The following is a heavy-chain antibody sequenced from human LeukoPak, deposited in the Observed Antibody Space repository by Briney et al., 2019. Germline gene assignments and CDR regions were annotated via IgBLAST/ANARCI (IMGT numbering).Heavy chain of an antibody. V-gene: IGHV4-59*01. CDR1: GGSISSYY. J-gene: IGHJ5*02. Sequence: SETLSLTSTASGGSISSYYWSWIRQPPGKGLEWIGYIYYSGSTNYNPSLKSRVTISVDTSKNQFSLKLSSVTAADTAVYYCARSDCSSTSCVSGIFWFDPWGQGTLVTVSS. D-gene: IGHD2-2*01. CDR3: ARSDCSSTSCVSGIFWFDP. CDR2: IYYSGST.